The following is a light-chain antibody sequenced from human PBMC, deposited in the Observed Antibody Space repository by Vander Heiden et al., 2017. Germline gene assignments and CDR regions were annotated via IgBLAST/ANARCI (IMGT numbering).Light chain of an antibody. V-gene: IGKV1-33*01. J-gene: IGKJ2*01. CDR3: QQDDTLPNT. CDR2: DAS. Sequence: DIQMTQSPSSLSASVGDRVTITCQASQDISNYLNWYQQKPGKAPKLLIYDASNLETGVPSRFSGSGSGTDFTFTISSLQPEDVATYYCQQDDTLPNTFGQGTKLEIK. CDR1: QDISNY.